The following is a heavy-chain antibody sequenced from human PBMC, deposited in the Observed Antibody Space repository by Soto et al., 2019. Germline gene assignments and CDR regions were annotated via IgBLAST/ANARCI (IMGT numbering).Heavy chain of an antibody. CDR2: INAGNGNT. CDR1: GYTFTSYA. J-gene: IGHJ5*01. Sequence: ASVKVSCKASGYTFTSYAMHWVRQAPGQRLEWMGWINAGNGNTRYSQKFQGRVTITRDTSASTAYMELSSLRSEDTAVYYCARDPRTYYYGWGSSPENWFDSWGQGTLVTVSS. D-gene: IGHD3-10*01. V-gene: IGHV1-3*01. CDR3: ARDPRTYYYGWGSSPENWFDS.